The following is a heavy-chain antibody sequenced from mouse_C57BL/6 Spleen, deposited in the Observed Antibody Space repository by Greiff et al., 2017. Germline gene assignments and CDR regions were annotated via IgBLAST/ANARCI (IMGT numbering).Heavy chain of an antibody. CDR3: ARKDDYDDGFAY. V-gene: IGHV1-81*01. CDR2: IYPRSGNT. J-gene: IGHJ3*01. CDR1: GYTFTSYG. Sequence: VQLKESGAELARPGASVKLSCKASGYTFTSYGISWVKQRTGQGLEWIGEIYPRSGNTYYNEKFKGKATLTADKSSSTAYMELRSLTSEDSAVYFCARKDDYDDGFAYWGQGTLVTVSA. D-gene: IGHD2-4*01.